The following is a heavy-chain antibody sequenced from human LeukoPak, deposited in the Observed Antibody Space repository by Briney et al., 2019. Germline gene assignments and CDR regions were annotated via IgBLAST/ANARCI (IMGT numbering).Heavy chain of an antibody. Sequence: GGSLRLSCAASGFTVSSKYMSWVRQAPGNGLEWVSVIYSGGSTYYADSVKGRFTISRDNSKNMLYLQMNSLRAEDTAVYHCARDLYGDSKTDDYWGQGTLVTVSS. CDR1: GFTVSSKY. CDR3: ARDLYGDSKTDDY. J-gene: IGHJ4*02. D-gene: IGHD4-17*01. V-gene: IGHV3-66*01. CDR2: IYSGGST.